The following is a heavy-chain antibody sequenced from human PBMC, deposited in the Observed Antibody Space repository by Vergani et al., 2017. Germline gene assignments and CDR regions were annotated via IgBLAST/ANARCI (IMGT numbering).Heavy chain of an antibody. J-gene: IGHJ4*02. CDR1: GFTFSDYY. Sequence: VQLVESGGGLVKPGGSLRLSCAASGFTFSDYYMSWIRQAPGKGLEWVSAISGSGGSTYYADSVKGRFTISRDNSKNTLYLQMNSLRAEDTAVYYCAEHSEGVVPAALDYWGQGTLVTVSS. CDR3: AEHSEGVVPAALDY. CDR2: ISGSGGST. D-gene: IGHD2-2*01. V-gene: IGHV3-23*04.